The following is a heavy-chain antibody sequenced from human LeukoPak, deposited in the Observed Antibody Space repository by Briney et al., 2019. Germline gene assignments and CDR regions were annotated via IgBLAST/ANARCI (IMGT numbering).Heavy chain of an antibody. V-gene: IGHV1-2*02. CDR3: ARQLGATSRDY. CDR2: IIPNSGAT. J-gene: IGHJ4*02. CDR1: GYTFTGYY. D-gene: IGHD1-26*01. Sequence: ASVKVSCTASGYTFTGYYMHWVRQDPGQGLEWMGWIIPNSGATNYAQNFQGRVTMTRDTSISTAYVELNRLTSDDTAVYYCARQLGATSRDYWGQGTLVTVSS.